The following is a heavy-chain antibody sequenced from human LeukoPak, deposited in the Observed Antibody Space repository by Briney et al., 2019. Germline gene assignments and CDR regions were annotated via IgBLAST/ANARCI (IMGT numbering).Heavy chain of an antibody. V-gene: IGHV1-69*06. J-gene: IGHJ5*02. CDR2: IIPIFGTA. Sequence: ASVKVSCKASGGTFSSYAISWVRQAPGQGLEWMGGIIPIFGTANYAQKFQGRVTITADKSTSTAYMELSSLRAEDTAVYYCARNGYSYGNWFDPWGQGTLVTVSS. CDR1: GGTFSSYA. CDR3: ARNGYSYGNWFDP. D-gene: IGHD5-18*01.